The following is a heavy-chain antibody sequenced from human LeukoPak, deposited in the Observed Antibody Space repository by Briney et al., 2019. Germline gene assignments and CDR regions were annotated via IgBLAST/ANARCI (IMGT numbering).Heavy chain of an antibody. Sequence: GGSLRLSCAASGFTFSSYWMHWVRQAPGKGLVWVSRINSDGSSTSYADSVKGRFTISRDNSKNTLYVQVNSLRAEDTAVYYCAKHHDIVTGFYSIDFWGQGTLVTVSS. CDR3: AKHHDIVTGFYSIDF. J-gene: IGHJ4*02. V-gene: IGHV3-74*01. CDR1: GFTFSSYW. CDR2: INSDGSST. D-gene: IGHD3-9*01.